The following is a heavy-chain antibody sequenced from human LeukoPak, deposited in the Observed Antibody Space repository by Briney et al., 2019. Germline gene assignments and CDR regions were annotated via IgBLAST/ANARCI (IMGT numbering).Heavy chain of an antibody. CDR3: ARDRIAAAGTFDY. D-gene: IGHD6-13*01. J-gene: IGHJ4*02. Sequence: GGSLRLSCAASGFTFSSYEMSWLRQAPGKGLEWLANKKQDGSEKHYVDSVRGRFTISRENAKNSLYLQMNSLRAEDTAVYYCARDRIAAAGTFDYWGQGTLVTVSS. CDR1: GFTFSSYE. V-gene: IGHV3-7*01. CDR2: KKQDGSEK.